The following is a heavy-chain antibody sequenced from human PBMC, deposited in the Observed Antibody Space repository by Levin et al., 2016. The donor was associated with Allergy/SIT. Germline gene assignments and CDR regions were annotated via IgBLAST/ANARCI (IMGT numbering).Heavy chain of an antibody. Sequence: WIRQPPGKGLEWIGYIYYSGSTNYNPSLKSRVTISVDTSKNQFSLKLSSVTAADTAVYYCARERLSRNYDFWSGYLTAKHYYYYYGMDVWGQGTTVTVSS. CDR3: ARERLSRNYDFWSGYLTAKHYYYYYGMDV. V-gene: IGHV4-59*01. CDR2: IYYSGST. D-gene: IGHD3-3*01. J-gene: IGHJ6*02.